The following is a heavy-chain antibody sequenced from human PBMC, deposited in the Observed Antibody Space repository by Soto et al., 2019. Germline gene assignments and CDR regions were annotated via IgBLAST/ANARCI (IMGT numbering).Heavy chain of an antibody. D-gene: IGHD5-18*01. CDR3: ARDRVDTAMVPGNFYYYGMDV. V-gene: IGHV4-38-2*02. Sequence: SETLSLTCAVSGYSISSGYYWGWIRQPPGKGLEWIGSIYHSGSTYYNPSLESRVTISVDTSKNQFSLKLSSVTAADAAVYYCARDRVDTAMVPGNFYYYGMDVWGQGTTVTVSS. J-gene: IGHJ6*02. CDR1: GYSISSGYY. CDR2: IYHSGST.